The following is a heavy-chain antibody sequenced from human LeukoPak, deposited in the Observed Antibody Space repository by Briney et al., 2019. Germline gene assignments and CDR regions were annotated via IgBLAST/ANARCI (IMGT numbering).Heavy chain of an antibody. D-gene: IGHD3-22*01. CDR2: ISAYNGNT. V-gene: IGHV1-18*01. CDR1: GYTFTSYG. CDR3: ARDRSYYDSSGYYSPYYFDY. Sequence: RASVKVSCKASGYTFTSYGISWVRQAPGQGLEWMGWISAYNGNTNYAQKLQGRVTMTTDTSTSAAYMELRSLRSDDTAVYYCARDRSYYDSSGYYSPYYFDYWGQGTLVTVSS. J-gene: IGHJ4*02.